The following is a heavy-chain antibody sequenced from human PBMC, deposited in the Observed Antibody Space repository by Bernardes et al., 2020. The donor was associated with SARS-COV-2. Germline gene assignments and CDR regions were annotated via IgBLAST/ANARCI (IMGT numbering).Heavy chain of an antibody. D-gene: IGHD6-13*01. CDR2: IYPADSDT. J-gene: IGHJ6*02. CDR3: ARHLRYSSSWYYYYGMDV. CDR1: GYSFTSWL. Sequence: GESLKISCKGSGYSFTSWLIGRVRQKPGKGLELMGIIYPADSDTKYSTTLQGHITIPVDKSISTAYLQLSSLKASDTAIYFCARHLRYSSSWYYYYGMDVWGQRTTVTVSS. V-gene: IGHV5-51*01.